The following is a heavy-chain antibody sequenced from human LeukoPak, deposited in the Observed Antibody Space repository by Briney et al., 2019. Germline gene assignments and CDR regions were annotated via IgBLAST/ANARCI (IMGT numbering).Heavy chain of an antibody. CDR2: INHSGST. Sequence: PSETLSLTCAVHGGSFSGYYWSWIRQPPGKGLEWIGEINHSGSTNYNPSLKSRVTISVDTSKNQFSLKLSSVTAADTAVYYCARDLIVPVGLTGSGSYSTDYWGQGTLVTVSS. J-gene: IGHJ4*02. D-gene: IGHD3-10*01. CDR1: GGSFSGYY. CDR3: ARDLIVPVGLTGSGSYSTDY. V-gene: IGHV4-34*01.